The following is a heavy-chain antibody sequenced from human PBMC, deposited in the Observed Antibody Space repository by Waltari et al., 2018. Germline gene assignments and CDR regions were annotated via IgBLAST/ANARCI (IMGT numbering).Heavy chain of an antibody. Sequence: EVQLVESGGGLIQPGGSLRLSCAASGFVASRNYMSWVHQAPGVGLEWVSLIYSGGSTYYADSVKGRFTISRDNSKNTLYLQMDSLSVEDTAVYYCARWQQWPVRAFDYWGQGTLVTVSS. CDR3: ARWQQWPVRAFDY. J-gene: IGHJ4*02. CDR2: IYSGGST. D-gene: IGHD6-19*01. CDR1: GFVASRNY. V-gene: IGHV3-53*01.